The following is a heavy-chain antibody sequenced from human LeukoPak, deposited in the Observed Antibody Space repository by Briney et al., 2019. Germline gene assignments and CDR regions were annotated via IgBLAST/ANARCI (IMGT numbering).Heavy chain of an antibody. J-gene: IGHJ4*02. Sequence: SETLSLTCTVSGGSISSYYWSWIRQPPGKGLEWIGYIYYSGSTNYNPSLKSRVTISVDTSKNQFSLKLSSVTAADTAVYYCARRDVLMVYVRSRGFDYWGQGTLVTVSS. CDR2: IYYSGST. CDR3: ARRDVLMVYVRSRGFDY. D-gene: IGHD2-8*01. CDR1: GGSISSYY. V-gene: IGHV4-59*08.